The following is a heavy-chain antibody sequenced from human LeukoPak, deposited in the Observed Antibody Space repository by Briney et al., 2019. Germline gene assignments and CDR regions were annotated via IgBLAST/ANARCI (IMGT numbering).Heavy chain of an antibody. J-gene: IGHJ6*02. CDR2: IYYSGST. V-gene: IGHV4-39*02. D-gene: IGHD4-23*01. CDR3: AREMGVVTAHGIDV. CDR1: GGSISSISSNNYH. Sequence: SETLSLTCIVSGGSISSISSNNYHWGWIRQPPGKGLEWIGSIYYSGSTYYNPSLKSRVTISVDTSKNQFSLKLSSVTAADTALYYCAREMGVVTAHGIDVWGQGTTVPVSS.